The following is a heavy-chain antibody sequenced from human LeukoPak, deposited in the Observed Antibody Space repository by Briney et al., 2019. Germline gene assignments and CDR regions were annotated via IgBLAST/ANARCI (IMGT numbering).Heavy chain of an antibody. CDR1: GYTFTSYG. V-gene: IGHV1-18*01. Sequence: ASVKVSCKASGYTFTSYGISWVRQAPGQGLEWMGWISAYNGNTNYAQKLQGRVTMTTDTSTSTAYMELRSLRSDDTAVYYCAHSPGYSSSRYYYGLDVWGQGTTVTVSS. J-gene: IGHJ6*02. CDR3: AHSPGYSSSRYYYGLDV. D-gene: IGHD6-13*01. CDR2: ISAYNGNT.